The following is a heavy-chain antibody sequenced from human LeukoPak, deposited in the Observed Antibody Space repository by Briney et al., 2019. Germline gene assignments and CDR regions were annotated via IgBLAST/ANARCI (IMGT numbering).Heavy chain of an antibody. CDR2: ISSDGNDK. D-gene: IGHD5-12*01. J-gene: IGHJ4*02. CDR1: GVTFSSYG. Sequence: GGSLRLSCAASGVTFSSYGMHWVRQAPGKGLEWVALISSDGNDKLYGDSVKGRFTISRDDSESTLYLQMNSLRAEDTAVYYCTTKVIRGNSGDDYDDWGQGTLVTVSS. CDR3: TTKVIRGNSGDDYDD. V-gene: IGHV3-30*03.